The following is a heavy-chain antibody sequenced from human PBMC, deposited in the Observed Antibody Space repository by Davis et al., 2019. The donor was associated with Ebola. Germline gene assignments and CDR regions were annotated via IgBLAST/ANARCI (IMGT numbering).Heavy chain of an antibody. D-gene: IGHD2-15*01. CDR3: ARERIVVVVAANEDYYYYGMDV. V-gene: IGHV1-46*01. CDR1: GYTFTNYC. Sequence: AASVKVSCKASGYTFTNYCLHWVRQAPGQGLEWMGIIDPSGGTIKYAQQFQGRVTMTRDTSTSTVYMELSSLRSEDTAVYYCARERIVVVVAANEDYYYYGMDVWGKGTTVTVSS. J-gene: IGHJ6*04. CDR2: IDPSGGTI.